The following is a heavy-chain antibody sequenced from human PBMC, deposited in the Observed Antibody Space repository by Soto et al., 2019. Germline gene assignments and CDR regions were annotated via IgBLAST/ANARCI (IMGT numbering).Heavy chain of an antibody. V-gene: IGHV3-66*01. CDR1: GFTVSSKY. Sequence: PGGSLRLSCAASGFTVSSKYMTWVRQAPGKGLEWVSLIQSGGTTYYADSVKGRFTISRDTSKNTLYLQMDSLRAEDTAVYYCARSWGYSSSYSYYYMDVWGKGTTVTVS. J-gene: IGHJ6*03. CDR3: ARSWGYSSSYSYYYMDV. D-gene: IGHD6-6*01. CDR2: IQSGGTT.